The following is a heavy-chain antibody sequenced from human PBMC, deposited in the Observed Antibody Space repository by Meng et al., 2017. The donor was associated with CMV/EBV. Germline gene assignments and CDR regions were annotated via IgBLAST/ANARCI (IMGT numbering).Heavy chain of an antibody. D-gene: IGHD3-22*01. CDR1: GFTFDDYA. J-gene: IGHJ4*02. V-gene: IGHV3-9*01. CDR2: ISWNSGSI. CDR3: ARGDSSGSIDY. Sequence: SLKISCAASGFTFDDYAMHWVRQAPGKGLEWVSGISWNSGSIGYADSVKGRFTISRDNAKNSLYLQMNSLRAEDTAVYYCARGDSSGSIDYWGQGTLVTVSS.